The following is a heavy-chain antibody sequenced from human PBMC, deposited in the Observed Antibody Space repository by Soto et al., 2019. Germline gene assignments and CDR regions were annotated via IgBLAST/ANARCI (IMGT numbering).Heavy chain of an antibody. V-gene: IGHV4-39*01. CDR3: ARHIDY. CDR1: GGSISSSSYY. Sequence: SETLSLTCTVSGGSISSSSYYWGWIRQAPGKGLEWIGRIYYSGSTYYNQSLKSLITISVDTSKNQFSLKLSSVTAADTAVYYCARHIDYWGQGTLVTVSS. J-gene: IGHJ4*02. CDR2: IYYSGST.